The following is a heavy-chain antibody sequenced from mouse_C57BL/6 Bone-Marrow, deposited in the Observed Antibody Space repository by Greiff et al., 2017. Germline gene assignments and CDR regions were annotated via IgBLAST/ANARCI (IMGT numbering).Heavy chain of an antibody. J-gene: IGHJ4*01. D-gene: IGHD2-3*01. Sequence: QVQLKQPGAELVRPGTSVKLSCKASGYTFTSYWMHWVKQRPGQGLEWIGVIDPSDSYTNYNQKFKGKATLTVDTSSSTAYMQLSSLTSEDSAVYYCARENDGYYVYYAMDYWGQGTSVTVSS. V-gene: IGHV1-59*01. CDR3: ARENDGYYVYYAMDY. CDR2: IDPSDSYT. CDR1: GYTFTSYW.